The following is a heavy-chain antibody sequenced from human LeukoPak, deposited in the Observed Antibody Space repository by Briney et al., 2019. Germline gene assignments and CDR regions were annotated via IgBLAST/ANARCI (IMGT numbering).Heavy chain of an antibody. J-gene: IGHJ6*02. CDR2: IWYDGSNK. V-gene: IGHV3-33*01. CDR1: GFTFSSYG. CDR3: ARDKGSYYGMDV. Sequence: GRSLRLSCAASGFTFSSYGMHWVRQAPGKGLEWVAVIWYDGSNKYYADSVKGRFTISRDNSENTLYLQMNSLRAEDTAVYYCARDKGSYYGMDVWGQGTTVTVSS. D-gene: IGHD3-10*01.